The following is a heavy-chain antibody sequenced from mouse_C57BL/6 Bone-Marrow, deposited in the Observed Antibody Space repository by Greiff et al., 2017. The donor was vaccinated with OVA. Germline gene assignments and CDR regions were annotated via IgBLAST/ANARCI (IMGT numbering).Heavy chain of an antibody. CDR1: GYTFPSYN. J-gene: IGHJ3*01. Sequence: SGAELVRPGASVKMSCKASGYTFPSYNMPWVKQTPRQGLEWMGAIYPGNGDTSYNQKFKGKATLTVDKSSSTAYMQLSSLTSEDSAVYFCAREEDDGYYGFAYWGQGTLVTVSA. CDR2: IYPGNGDT. V-gene: IGHV1-12*01. CDR3: AREEDDGYYGFAY. D-gene: IGHD2-3*01.